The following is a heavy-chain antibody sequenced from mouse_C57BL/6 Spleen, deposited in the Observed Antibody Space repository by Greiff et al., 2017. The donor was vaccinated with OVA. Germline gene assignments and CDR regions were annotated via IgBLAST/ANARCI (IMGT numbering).Heavy chain of an antibody. CDR1: GYTFTDYY. CDR3: ARSPITTVVEGGFAY. D-gene: IGHD1-1*01. CDR2: INPYNGGT. Sequence: EVKVVESGPVLVKPGASVKMSCKASGYTFTDYYMNWVKQSHGKSLEWIGVINPYNGGTSYNQQFTGKATLTVDKSSSTAYMELNSLTSEDSAVYYCARSPITTVVEGGFAYWGQGTLVTVSA. J-gene: IGHJ3*01. V-gene: IGHV1-19*01.